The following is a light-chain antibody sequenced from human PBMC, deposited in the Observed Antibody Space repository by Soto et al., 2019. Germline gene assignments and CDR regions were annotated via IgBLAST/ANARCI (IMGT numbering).Light chain of an antibody. CDR1: QSVSSSY. V-gene: IGKV3-20*01. CDR3: QQYGSSPPYT. J-gene: IGKJ2*01. CDR2: GAS. Sequence: EIVLTQSPGTLSLSPGERATLSCRASQSVSSSYLAWFQQKPGQAPRLLIYGASGRATGIPDSFSGSGSGTDFTLTIIRLEPEDFAVYYCQQYGSSPPYTFGQGTKLEIK.